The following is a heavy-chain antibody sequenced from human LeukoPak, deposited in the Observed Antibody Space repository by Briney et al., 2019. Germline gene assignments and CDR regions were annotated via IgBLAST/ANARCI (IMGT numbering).Heavy chain of an antibody. CDR2: ISSSSSTI. J-gene: IGHJ6*02. CDR1: GFTFSSYG. Sequence: PGGSLRLSCAASGFTFSSYGIHWVRQAPGKGLEWVSYISSSSSTIYYADSVKGRFTISRDNAKNSLYLQMNSLRAEDTAVYYCARDRSPYDYYRHYYYGMDVWGQGTTVTVSS. D-gene: IGHD2-21*02. CDR3: ARDRSPYDYYRHYYYGMDV. V-gene: IGHV3-48*04.